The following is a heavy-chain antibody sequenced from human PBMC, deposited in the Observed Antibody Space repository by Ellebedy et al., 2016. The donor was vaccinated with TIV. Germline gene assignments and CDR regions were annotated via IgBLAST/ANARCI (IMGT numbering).Heavy chain of an antibody. Sequence: ASVKVSCXASGYTFTGYYMHWVRQAPGQGLEWMGWINPNSGGTNYAQKFQGRVTMTRDTSISTAYMELSRLRSDDTAVYYCARVKGTMVRGVTLTSFDYWGQGTLVTVSS. D-gene: IGHD3-10*01. CDR3: ARVKGTMVRGVTLTSFDY. CDR1: GYTFTGYY. J-gene: IGHJ4*02. V-gene: IGHV1-2*02. CDR2: INPNSGGT.